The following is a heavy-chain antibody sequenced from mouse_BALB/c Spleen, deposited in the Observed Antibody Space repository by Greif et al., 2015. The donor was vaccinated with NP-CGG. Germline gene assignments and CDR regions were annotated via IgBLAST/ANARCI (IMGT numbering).Heavy chain of an antibody. D-gene: IGHD2-4*01. CDR3: ARRTMINYYAMDY. J-gene: IGHJ4*01. Sequence: VQLQQSGAELMKPGASVKISCKATGYTFSSYWIEWVKQRPGHGLEWIGEILPGSGSTNYNEKFKGKATFTADTSSNTAYMQLSSLTSEDSAVYYCARRTMINYYAMDYWGQGTSVTVSS. V-gene: IGHV1-9*01. CDR2: ILPGSGST. CDR1: GYTFSSYW.